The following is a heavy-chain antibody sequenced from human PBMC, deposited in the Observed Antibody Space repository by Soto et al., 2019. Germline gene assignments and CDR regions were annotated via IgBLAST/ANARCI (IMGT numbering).Heavy chain of an antibody. V-gene: IGHV3-9*01. J-gene: IGHJ6*02. Sequence: LKLSCAASGFTFDDYAMHLVRQAPGKDLEWVSGISWNSASIGYADSVKGRFTISRDNAKNSLYLQMNSMRAEDTALYYCAKDMSYDLDSVGMHVWGQGPTVTVS. CDR3: AKDMSYDLDSVGMHV. CDR1: GFTFDDYA. D-gene: IGHD3-3*01. CDR2: ISWNSASI.